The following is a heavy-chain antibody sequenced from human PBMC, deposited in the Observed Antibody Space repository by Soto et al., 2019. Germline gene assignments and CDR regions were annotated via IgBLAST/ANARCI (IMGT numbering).Heavy chain of an antibody. V-gene: IGHV3-33*01. J-gene: IGHJ4*02. CDR3: ARVPRYDTWYFDY. D-gene: IGHD3-22*01. CDR1: GFSVSTHV. Sequence: QVQLVESGGGVVQPGRSLRLSCTASGFSVSTHVIHWVRQAPGKGLEWVAVLWYAGSREYYAESVKGRFTISRDNSKNTMYLPMNSLRAEDTAVYYCARVPRYDTWYFDYWGQGTLATVSS. CDR2: LWYAGSRE.